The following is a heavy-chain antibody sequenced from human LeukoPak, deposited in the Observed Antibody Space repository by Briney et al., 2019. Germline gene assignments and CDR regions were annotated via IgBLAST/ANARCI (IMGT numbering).Heavy chain of an antibody. D-gene: IGHD3-16*02. CDR2: IYYSVST. V-gene: IGHV4-59*01. CDR3: ARGHYVWGSYRPWYFDL. CDR1: GGSISSYY. J-gene: IGHJ2*01. Sequence: SETLSLTCTVSGGSISSYYWSWIRQPPGKGLEWIGYIYYSVSTNYNPSLKSRVTISVDTSKNQFSLKLSSVTAADTAVYYCARGHYVWGSYRPWYFDLWGRGTLVTVSS.